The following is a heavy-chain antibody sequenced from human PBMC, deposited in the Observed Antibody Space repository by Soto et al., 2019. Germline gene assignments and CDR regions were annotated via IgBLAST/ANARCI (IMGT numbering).Heavy chain of an antibody. CDR2: INPSGGST. V-gene: IGHV1-46*01. Sequence: QVQLVQSGTEVKEPGASVSLSCKASGYTFTTYYIHWVRQAPGQGLEWMGMINPSGGSTTYAQNFQGRVTMTRHTSTRTVYMDLNSLRSDDTAVYYCARATSAGNGRRVDVWGQGTTVTVSS. CDR3: ARATSAGNGRRVDV. D-gene: IGHD6-13*01. J-gene: IGHJ6*02. CDR1: GYTFTTYY.